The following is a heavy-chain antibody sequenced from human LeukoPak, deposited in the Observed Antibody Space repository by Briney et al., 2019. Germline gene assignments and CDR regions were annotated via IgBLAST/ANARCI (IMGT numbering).Heavy chain of an antibody. CDR2: ISYDGSNN. J-gene: IGHJ4*02. D-gene: IGHD1-7*01. CDR1: GFTFSRCG. Sequence: GGCLRLSCAASGFTFSRCGMPGVRHAPGKGLEGVAVISYDGSNNYYADSVKGRFTISRDNSKNTLYLQMNSLRAEDTAVYYCAKDGTKTGTTEYWGQGTLVTGSS. V-gene: IGHV3-30*18. CDR3: AKDGTKTGTTEY.